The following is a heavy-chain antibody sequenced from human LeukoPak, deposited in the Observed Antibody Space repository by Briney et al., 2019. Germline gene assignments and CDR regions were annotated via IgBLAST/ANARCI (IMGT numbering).Heavy chain of an antibody. D-gene: IGHD6-6*01. CDR2: TYYSGST. CDR1: GGSIGSSYYY. J-gene: IGHJ4*02. Sequence: SETLSLTCTVPGGSIGSSYYYWGWIRQPPGRGLEWIGSTYYSGSTYYNPSLKSRVTISEDTSKNQFSLKLNSVTAADTAAYYCARHRIAARGSFDYWGQGTLVTVSS. V-gene: IGHV4-39*01. CDR3: ARHRIAARGSFDY.